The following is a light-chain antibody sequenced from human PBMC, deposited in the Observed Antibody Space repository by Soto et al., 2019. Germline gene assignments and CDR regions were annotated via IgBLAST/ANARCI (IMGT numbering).Light chain of an antibody. CDR3: QQYNNCPRT. J-gene: IGKJ1*01. CDR1: QSVSSN. CDR2: AAS. Sequence: EIVMTQSPATLSVSPGERATLSCRASQSVSSNFAWYQQKPGQPPRRLIYAASTRATVIPARFSGSGSGTDVNITISSRQSEVFAVYDWQQYNNCPRTFGKGAKVDIE. V-gene: IGKV3-15*01.